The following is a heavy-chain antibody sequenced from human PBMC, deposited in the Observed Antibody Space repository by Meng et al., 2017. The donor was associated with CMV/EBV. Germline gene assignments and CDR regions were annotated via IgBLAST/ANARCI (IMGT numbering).Heavy chain of an antibody. CDR1: GFTFSSYS. D-gene: IGHD6-6*01. V-gene: IGHV3-21*04. CDR3: ASDNLYSSSPYYGMDV. Sequence: GESLKISCAASGFTFSSYSMNWVRQAPGKGLEWVSSISSSSYIYYADSVKGRFTISRDNAKNSLYLQMNSLRAEDTAVYYCASDNLYSSSPYYGMDVWGQGTTVTVSS. CDR2: ISSSSYI. J-gene: IGHJ6*02.